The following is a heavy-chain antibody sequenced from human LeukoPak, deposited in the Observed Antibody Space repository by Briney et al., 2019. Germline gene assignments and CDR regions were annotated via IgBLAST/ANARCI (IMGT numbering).Heavy chain of an antibody. CDR3: AKDWWDTMWGAFDI. Sequence: GGSLRLSCAASGFTFSSYGMSWVRRAPGKGLEWVSTISGSGGSTYYADSVKGRFTISRDNSKNTLYLQMNSLRAEDTAVYYCAKDWWDTMWGAFDIWGQGTMVTVSS. D-gene: IGHD3-10*02. J-gene: IGHJ3*02. V-gene: IGHV3-23*01. CDR2: ISGSGGST. CDR1: GFTFSSYG.